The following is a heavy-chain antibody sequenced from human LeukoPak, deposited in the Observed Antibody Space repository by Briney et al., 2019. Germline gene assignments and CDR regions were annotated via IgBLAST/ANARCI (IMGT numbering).Heavy chain of an antibody. CDR1: GYTLTELS. CDR2: FDPEDGET. CDR3: AASAFSSGYYPDY. D-gene: IGHD3-22*01. V-gene: IGHV1-24*01. Sequence: ASVEVSCKVSGYTLTELSMHWVRQAPGKGLEWMGGFDPEDGETIYAQKFQGRVTMTEDTSTDTAYMELSSLRSEDTAVYYCAASAFSSGYYPDYWGQGTLVTVSS. J-gene: IGHJ4*02.